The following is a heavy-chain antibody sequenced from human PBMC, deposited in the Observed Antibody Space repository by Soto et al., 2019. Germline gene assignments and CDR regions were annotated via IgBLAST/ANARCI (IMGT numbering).Heavy chain of an antibody. CDR3: ARDYGSRFGSNGVDF. V-gene: IGHV3-30-3*01. D-gene: IGHD3-10*01. Sequence: QVQLVESGGGVVQPGRSLRLSCAASGFTFSSYAMHWVRQAPGKGLEWVAVISNDGSNNNYADSVKGRFTVSRDNSKNTLSLGMNSLRAEDTALYYCARDYGSRFGSNGVDFWGQGTLVTVSS. CDR1: GFTFSSYA. J-gene: IGHJ3*01. CDR2: ISNDGSNN.